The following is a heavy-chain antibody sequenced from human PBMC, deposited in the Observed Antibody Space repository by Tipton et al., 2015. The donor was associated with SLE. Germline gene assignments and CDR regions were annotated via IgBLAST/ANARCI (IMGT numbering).Heavy chain of an antibody. Sequence: QLVQSGGGLIQPGGSLRLSCAASGFTFDDYAMHWVRQAPGKGLEWVSGISWNSGSIGYADSVKGRFTISRDNAKNSLYLQMNSLRAEDTALYYCAKDGASGGSPYGWFDPWGQGTLVTVSS. V-gene: IGHV3-9*01. CDR3: AKDGASGGSPYGWFDP. CDR1: GFTFDDYA. CDR2: ISWNSGSI. D-gene: IGHD2-15*01. J-gene: IGHJ5*02.